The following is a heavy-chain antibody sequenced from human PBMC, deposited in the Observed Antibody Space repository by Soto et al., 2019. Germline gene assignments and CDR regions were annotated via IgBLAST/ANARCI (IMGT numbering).Heavy chain of an antibody. CDR2: ISYDGSNK. CDR1: GFTFSSYA. J-gene: IGHJ4*02. D-gene: IGHD3-10*01. Sequence: QVQLVESGGGVVQPGRSLRLSCAASGFTFSSYAMHWVRQAPGKGLEWVAVISYDGSNKYYADSVKGRFTISRDNSKNTLYLQMNSLRAEDTAVYYCARAGAGELLWESFDYWGQGTLVTVSS. V-gene: IGHV3-30-3*01. CDR3: ARAGAGELLWESFDY.